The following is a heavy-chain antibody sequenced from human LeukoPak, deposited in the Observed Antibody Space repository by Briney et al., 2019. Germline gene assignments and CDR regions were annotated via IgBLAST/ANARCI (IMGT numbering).Heavy chain of an antibody. CDR3: ARGPRQGYCSGGSCPKIYYFDY. CDR2: IIPILGIA. D-gene: IGHD2-15*01. Sequence: SVKVSCKASGGTFSSYAISWVRQAPGQGLEWMGRIIPILGIANYAQKFQGRVTMTRNTSISTAYMELSSLRSEDTAVYYCARGPRQGYCSGGSCPKIYYFDYWGQGTLVTVSS. V-gene: IGHV1-69*04. J-gene: IGHJ4*02. CDR1: GGTFSSYA.